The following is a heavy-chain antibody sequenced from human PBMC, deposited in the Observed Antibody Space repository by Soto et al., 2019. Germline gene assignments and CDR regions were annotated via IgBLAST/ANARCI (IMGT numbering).Heavy chain of an antibody. J-gene: IGHJ6*02. CDR1: GFTFSSYS. V-gene: IGHV3-48*02. CDR2: ISSSSSTI. CDR3: AREPASRNYYDWYYYGMDV. Sequence: GGSLRLSCAASGFTFSSYSMNWVRQAPGKGLEWVSYISSSSSTIYYADSVKGRFTISRDNAKNSLYLQMNSLRDEDTAVYYCAREPASRNYYDWYYYGMDVWGQGTTVTVSS. D-gene: IGHD3-16*01.